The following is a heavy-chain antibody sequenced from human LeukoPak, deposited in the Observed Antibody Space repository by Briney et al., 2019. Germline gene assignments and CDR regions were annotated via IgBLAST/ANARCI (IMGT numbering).Heavy chain of an antibody. V-gene: IGHV4-38-2*02. Sequence: PSETLSLTCTVSGYSISSGYFWGWIRQPPGKGQEWIGNIYYRGDTYYSPSLKSRVTISVDTSKNQFSLKLSSVTAAGTAVYYCARVPQYYDVLTGYLPPSYFDYWGQGTLVTVSS. CDR1: GYSISSGYF. J-gene: IGHJ4*02. CDR3: ARVPQYYDVLTGYLPPSYFDY. D-gene: IGHD3-9*01. CDR2: IYYRGDT.